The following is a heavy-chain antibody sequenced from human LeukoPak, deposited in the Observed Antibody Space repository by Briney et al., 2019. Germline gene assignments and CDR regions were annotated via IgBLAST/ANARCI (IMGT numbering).Heavy chain of an antibody. D-gene: IGHD2-15*01. CDR1: GDSVSSNSAA. Sequence: QTLSLTCTISGDSVSSNSAAWNWIRQSPSRGLEWLGRTYYRSKWYNDYAMSVKSRITISPYTSKNQFFLQLNSVTPEDTAVYYCARDRSRAYHFDYWGQGTLVTVSS. V-gene: IGHV6-1*01. CDR2: TYYRSKWYN. J-gene: IGHJ4*02. CDR3: ARDRSRAYHFDY.